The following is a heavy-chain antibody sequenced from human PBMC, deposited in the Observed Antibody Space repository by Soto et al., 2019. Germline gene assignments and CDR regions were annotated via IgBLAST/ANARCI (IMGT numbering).Heavy chain of an antibody. Sequence: SETLSLTCTVSGGSISNYYCNWIRQPAGKGLEWIGRIYTSGSTNYNPSLKSRVTMSVDTSKQEFSLKLSSVTAADTALYYCARGGQDFWSGPFDYWGRGAMVT. D-gene: IGHD3-3*01. V-gene: IGHV4-4*07. CDR1: GGSISNYY. CDR2: IYTSGST. J-gene: IGHJ4*02. CDR3: ARGGQDFWSGPFDY.